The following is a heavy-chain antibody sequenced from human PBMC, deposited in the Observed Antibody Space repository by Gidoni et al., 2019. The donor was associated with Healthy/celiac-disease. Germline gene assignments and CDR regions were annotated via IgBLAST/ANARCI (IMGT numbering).Heavy chain of an antibody. CDR1: GGSFIGYY. J-gene: IGHJ4*02. CDR2: INHSGST. CDR3: ARGRSPYSSGGTRLGSGVYYFDY. D-gene: IGHD5-18*01. V-gene: IGHV4-34*01. Sequence: VRLQQWGAGRLTPSETLSLTCAVYGGSFIGYYWAWLRQPPGKGLEWLGEINHSGSTNYYPARKSRVTISVDTSKNQFSLTLSSVTAADTAVDSCARGRSPYSSGGTRLGSGVYYFDYWGQGTLVTVSS.